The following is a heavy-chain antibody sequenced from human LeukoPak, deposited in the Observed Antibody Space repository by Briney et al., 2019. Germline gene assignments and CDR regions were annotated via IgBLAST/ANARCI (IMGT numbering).Heavy chain of an antibody. V-gene: IGHV4-38-2*02. CDR3: ARRVSPNFFDY. CDR2: IYQSGST. Sequence: PSETLSLTCTVSGYSISTAYYWAWIRQPPGKGLEWIASIYQSGSTYYAPALKSRVTISVDTSKNQFSLKLTSVTAADTAVYYCARRVSPNFFDYWGQGTLVTVSS. CDR1: GYSISTAYY. J-gene: IGHJ4*02.